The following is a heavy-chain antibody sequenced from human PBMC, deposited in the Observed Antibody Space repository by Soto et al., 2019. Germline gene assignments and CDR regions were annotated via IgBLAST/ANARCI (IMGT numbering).Heavy chain of an antibody. CDR2: ISYDESNK. J-gene: IGHJ4*02. CDR3: ARTTAVAGAPEFDY. V-gene: IGHV3-30-3*01. D-gene: IGHD6-19*01. Sequence: GGSLRLSCAASGFTFSSFSLHWVRQAPGKGLEWLALISYDESNKYNADSVKGRFTISRDNSKNTLYLQLNSLRPEDTVVYYCARTTAVAGAPEFDYWGQGTLVTVSS. CDR1: GFTFSSFS.